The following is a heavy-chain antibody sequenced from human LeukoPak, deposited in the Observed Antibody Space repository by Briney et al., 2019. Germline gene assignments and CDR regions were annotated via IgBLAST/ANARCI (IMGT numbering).Heavy chain of an antibody. D-gene: IGHD6-13*01. V-gene: IGHV3-9*01. J-gene: IGHJ6*02. CDR2: ISWNSGSI. CDR3: AKDMGYSSSLKNYYYGMDV. CDR1: RFTFSSYW. Sequence: GGPLRLSCAASRFTFSSYWMHWVRQAPGKGLVWVSGISWNSGSIGYADSVKGRFTISRDNAKNSLYLQMNSLRAEDTALYYCAKDMGYSSSLKNYYYGMDVWGQGTTVTVSS.